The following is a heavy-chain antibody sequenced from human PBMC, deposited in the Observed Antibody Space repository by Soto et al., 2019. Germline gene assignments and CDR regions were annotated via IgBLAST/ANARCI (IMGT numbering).Heavy chain of an antibody. V-gene: IGHV4-4*02. Sequence: SETLSLTCAVSGGSISSSNWWSWVSRPPGKGLEWIGEIYHSGSTNYNPSLKSRVTISVDKSKNQFSLKLSSVTAADTAVYYCARVEIAADYYYYGMDVWGQGTTVTVSS. CDR3: ARVEIAADYYYYGMDV. CDR2: IYHSGST. CDR1: GGSISSSNW. D-gene: IGHD6-13*01. J-gene: IGHJ6*02.